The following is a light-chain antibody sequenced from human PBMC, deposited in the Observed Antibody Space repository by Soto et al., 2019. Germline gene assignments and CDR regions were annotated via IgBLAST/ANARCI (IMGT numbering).Light chain of an antibody. CDR1: SSDVGGSNY. J-gene: IGLJ1*01. V-gene: IGLV2-14*01. CDR3: CSYTSSPYL. CDR2: DVS. Sequence: QSVLTQPASVSGSPGQSITISCTGTSSDVGGSNYVSWYQQLPGKAPKLMIYDVSDRPSGVSDRFSGSKSGNTASLTISGLQADDEAHYYCCSYTSSPYLFGSGTKGTVL.